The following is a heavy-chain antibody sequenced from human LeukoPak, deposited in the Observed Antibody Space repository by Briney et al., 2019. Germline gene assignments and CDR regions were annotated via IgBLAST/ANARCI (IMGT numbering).Heavy chain of an antibody. V-gene: IGHV3-7*01. Sequence: GESLRLSCAASGFTFTTYWMSWVRQAPGKGLEWVANINQDGTEKFYVDSVKGRFTISRDNAKNSLFLQMNSLRAEDTGLYYCARATTAKRGSEGYWGRGTLVTVSS. D-gene: IGHD4-11*01. CDR3: ARATTAKRGSEGY. CDR2: INQDGTEK. CDR1: GFTFTTYW. J-gene: IGHJ4*02.